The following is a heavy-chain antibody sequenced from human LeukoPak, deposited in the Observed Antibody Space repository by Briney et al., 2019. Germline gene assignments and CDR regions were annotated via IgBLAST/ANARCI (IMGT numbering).Heavy chain of an antibody. CDR3: ARGALEDFSGFDP. D-gene: IGHD1-1*01. CDR1: GGTFSSYA. V-gene: IGHV1-69*04. Sequence: ASVKVSCKASGGTFSSYAISWVRQAPGQGLEWMGRIIPILGIANYAQKFQGRVTITADKSTSTAYMELSSLRSEDTAVYYCARGALEDFSGFDPWGRGTLVTVSS. J-gene: IGHJ2*01. CDR2: IIPILGIA.